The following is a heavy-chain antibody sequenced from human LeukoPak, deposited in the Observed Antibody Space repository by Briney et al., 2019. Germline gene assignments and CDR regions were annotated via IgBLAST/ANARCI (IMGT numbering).Heavy chain of an antibody. V-gene: IGHV4-31*03. J-gene: IGHJ3*02. Sequence: SETLSLTCTVSGGSISSGGYYWSWIRQHPGKGLEWIGYIYYSGSTYYNPSLKSRVTISVDTSKNQFPLKLSSVTAADTAVYYCASHLNYYAKFDIWGQGTMVTVSS. D-gene: IGHD3-10*01. CDR2: IYYSGST. CDR3: ASHLNYYAKFDI. CDR1: GGSISSGGYY.